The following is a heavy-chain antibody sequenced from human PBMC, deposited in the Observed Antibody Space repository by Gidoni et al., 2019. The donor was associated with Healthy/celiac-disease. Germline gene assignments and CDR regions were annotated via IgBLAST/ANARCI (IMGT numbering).Heavy chain of an antibody. CDR1: GFTFSSYG. CDR3: AAGIAAAGTRAFYGMDV. D-gene: IGHD6-13*01. V-gene: IGHV3-30*03. CDR2: ISYDGSNK. J-gene: IGHJ6*02. Sequence: QVQLVESGGGVVQPGRSLRLSCAASGFTFSSYGMHWVRQAPGKGLEWVAVISYDGSNKYYADSVKGRFTISRDNSKNTLYLQMNSLRAEDTAVYYCAAGIAAAGTRAFYGMDVWGQGTTVTVSS.